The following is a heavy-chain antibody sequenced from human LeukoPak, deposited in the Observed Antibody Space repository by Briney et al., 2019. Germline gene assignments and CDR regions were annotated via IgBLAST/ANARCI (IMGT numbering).Heavy chain of an antibody. CDR1: RFTFSSYD. CDR3: AKATLWFGELLYYFDY. J-gene: IGHJ4*02. Sequence: GGSLRLSCAASRFTFSSYDMHWVRQAPGKGLEWVAVISFDGSNKYYADSVKGRYTISRDNSKNTLYLQMNSLRAEDTAVYYCAKATLWFGELLYYFDYWGQGTLVTVSS. CDR2: ISFDGSNK. V-gene: IGHV3-30*18. D-gene: IGHD3-10*01.